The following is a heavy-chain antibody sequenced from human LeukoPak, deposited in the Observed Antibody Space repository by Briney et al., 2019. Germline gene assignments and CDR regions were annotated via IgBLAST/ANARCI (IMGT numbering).Heavy chain of an antibody. CDR3: AKANKYASPALGYSYTGLDV. V-gene: IGHV3-73*01. CDR2: IRSKANNYAT. J-gene: IGHJ6*02. CDR1: GFSFSGSA. D-gene: IGHD2-2*01. Sequence: GGSLRLSCAASGFSFSGSAMHWVRQASGKGLEWVGRIRSKANNYATAYGASVEGRFTISRDDSKNTAYLQMSSLKTEDTAVYYCAKANKYASPALGYSYTGLDVWGQGTTVTVSS.